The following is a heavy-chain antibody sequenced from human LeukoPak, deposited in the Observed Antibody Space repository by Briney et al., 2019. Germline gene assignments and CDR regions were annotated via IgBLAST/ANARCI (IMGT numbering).Heavy chain of an antibody. CDR1: GFTFGDYA. V-gene: IGHV3-49*03. CDR2: IRSKAYGGTT. D-gene: IGHD3-22*01. Sequence: GGSVRLSCTASGFTFGDYAMSWFRQAPGKGLEWVGFIRSKAYGGTTEYAASVKGRFTISRDDSKSIAYPQMNSLKTEDTAVYYCTRDPYYDSSGYYLSDYFDYWGQRTLVTVSS. CDR3: TRDPYYDSSGYYLSDYFDY. J-gene: IGHJ4*02.